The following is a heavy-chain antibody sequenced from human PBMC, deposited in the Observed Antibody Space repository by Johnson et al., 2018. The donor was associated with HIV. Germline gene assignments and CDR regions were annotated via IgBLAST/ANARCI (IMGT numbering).Heavy chain of an antibody. D-gene: IGHD3-22*01. V-gene: IGHV3-43D*03. J-gene: IGHJ3*02. CDR3: AKRLGYDSRGDQFDI. CDR1: GFTFSSYA. Sequence: VQLVESGGGLVQPGRSLRLSCAASGFTFSSYAMHWVRQGPGKGLEWVSLISWDGGTTYYADSVRGRFTISRDNSKNTLSLQMNSLSVEDTAIYYCAKRLGYDSRGDQFDIWGQGTMVTVSS. CDR2: ISWDGGTT.